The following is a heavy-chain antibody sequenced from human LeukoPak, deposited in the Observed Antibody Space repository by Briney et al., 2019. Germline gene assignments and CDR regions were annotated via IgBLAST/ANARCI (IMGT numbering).Heavy chain of an antibody. CDR3: ARPITIFGVVSYFDY. Sequence: ASVKVSCKASGYTFIMYGISWVRQAPGQGLEWMGWISDYNGKTNYAQKLQGRVTMTTDTSTSTAYMELRSLRSDDTAVYYCARPITIFGVVSYFDYWGQGTLVTVSS. J-gene: IGHJ4*02. CDR1: GYTFIMYG. CDR2: ISDYNGKT. D-gene: IGHD3-3*01. V-gene: IGHV1-18*01.